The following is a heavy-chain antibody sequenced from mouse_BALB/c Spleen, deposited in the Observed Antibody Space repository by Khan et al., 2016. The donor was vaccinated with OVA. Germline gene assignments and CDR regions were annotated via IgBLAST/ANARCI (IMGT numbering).Heavy chain of an antibody. V-gene: IGHV9-4*02. Sequence: QIQLVQSGPELKKPGETVRISCKASGYTFTTAGMQWVQQMPGKGLKWIGWINTHSGVPKYAEDFKGRFAFSLETSASTAYLQITNLKNEDTATYFGASRYGYGWYFDVWGAGTTVTVSS. CDR1: GYTFTTAG. CDR2: INTHSGVP. J-gene: IGHJ1*01. D-gene: IGHD2-2*01. CDR3: ASRYGYGWYFDV.